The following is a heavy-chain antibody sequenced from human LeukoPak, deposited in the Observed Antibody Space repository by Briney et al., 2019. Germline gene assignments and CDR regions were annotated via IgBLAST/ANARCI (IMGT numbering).Heavy chain of an antibody. V-gene: IGHV1-2*06. CDR3: ARSRYTAMVSFDY. J-gene: IGHJ4*02. CDR2: INPNSGGT. D-gene: IGHD5-18*01. Sequence: ASVKVSCKASGYTFTGYYMHRVRQAPGQGLEWMGRINPNSGGTNYAQKFQGRVTITRDTSISTAYMELSRLRSDDTAVYYCARSRYTAMVSFDYWGQGTLVTVSS. CDR1: GYTFTGYY.